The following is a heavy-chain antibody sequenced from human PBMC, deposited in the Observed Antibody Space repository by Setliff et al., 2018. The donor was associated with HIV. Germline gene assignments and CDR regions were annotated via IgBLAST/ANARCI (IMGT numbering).Heavy chain of an antibody. Sequence: SETLSLTCTVSGDSISSGSYYWSWIRQPAGKGLEWIGRTYTSGSTNYNPSLKSRVTISVDTSKNQFSLKLSSVTAADAAVYYCARGSYSSSWYGSHFDYWGQGILVTVSS. J-gene: IGHJ4*02. CDR2: TYTSGST. D-gene: IGHD6-13*01. CDR3: ARGSYSSSWYGSHFDY. CDR1: GDSISSGSYY. V-gene: IGHV4-61*02.